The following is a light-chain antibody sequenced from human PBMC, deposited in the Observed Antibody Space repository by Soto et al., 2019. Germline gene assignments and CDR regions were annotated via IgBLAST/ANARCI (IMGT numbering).Light chain of an antibody. V-gene: IGKV3D-15*01. Sequence: EVMMTQSPATLSVSPGERATLSCSASQSVSSNLAWFQQRPGQAPRLLMYGASSRATGIPDRFSGSGSGTDFTLTIRTLEPEDFATYYCQQYYSFPRTFGQGTKVDIK. CDR2: GAS. J-gene: IGKJ1*01. CDR1: QSVSSN. CDR3: QQYYSFPRT.